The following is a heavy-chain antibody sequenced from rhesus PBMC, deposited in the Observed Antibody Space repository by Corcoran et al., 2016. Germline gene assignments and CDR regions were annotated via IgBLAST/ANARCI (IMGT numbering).Heavy chain of an antibody. J-gene: IGHJ4*01. CDR1: GFTFSSYY. V-gene: IGHV3-22*01. CDR2: INTGVGST. CDR3: AKGAMWGYYFDY. Sequence: EVQLVESGGGLVQPGGSLRLSCTGSGFTFSSYYMYWIRQAPGKGLQWVSAINTGVGSTWYTDSVKGRFTISKENAKNTLYLQRNSLRAEDTAVYYCAKGAMWGYYFDYWGQGVLVTVSS. D-gene: IGHD2-2*01.